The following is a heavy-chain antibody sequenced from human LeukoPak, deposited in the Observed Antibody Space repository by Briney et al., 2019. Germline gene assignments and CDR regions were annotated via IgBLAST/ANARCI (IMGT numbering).Heavy chain of an antibody. CDR3: ARGVRAYYDFWSGYYYYFDY. CDR2: IIPIFGTA. V-gene: IGHV1-69*13. CDR1: GGTFSSYA. J-gene: IGHJ4*02. D-gene: IGHD3-3*01. Sequence: SVKVSCKASGGTFSSYAISWVRQAPGQGLEWMGGIIPIFGTANYAQKFQGRVTITADESTGTAYMELSSLRSEDTAVYYCARGVRAYYDFWSGYYYYFDYWGQGTLVTVSS.